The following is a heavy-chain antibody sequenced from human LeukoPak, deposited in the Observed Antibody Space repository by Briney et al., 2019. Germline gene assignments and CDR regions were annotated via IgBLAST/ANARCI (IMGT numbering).Heavy chain of an antibody. V-gene: IGHV1-69*01. D-gene: IGHD3-9*01. CDR3: ARGINDILTGYY. Sequence: EASVKVSCKASGGTFSSYAISWVRQAPGQGLEWMGGIIPIFGTANYAQKFQGRVTITADESTSTAYMELSSLRSEDTAVYYCARGINDILTGYYWGQGTLVTVSS. J-gene: IGHJ4*02. CDR1: GGTFSSYA. CDR2: IIPIFGTA.